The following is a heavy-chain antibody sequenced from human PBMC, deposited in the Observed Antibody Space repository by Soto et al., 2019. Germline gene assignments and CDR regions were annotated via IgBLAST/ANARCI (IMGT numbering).Heavy chain of an antibody. CDR3: ARMATYGTLNWFDP. CDR2: MNPNSANT. D-gene: IGHD1-1*01. CDR1: GYAFGDYD. J-gene: IGHJ5*02. V-gene: IGHV1-8*01. Sequence: QVQLVQSGAEVQRPGASVKVSCRASGYAFGDYDISWVRQAPGQGLEWMGWMNPNSANTGYAQKFQGRVSMTRYMSISTAYMELSRLRPEDTAIYYCARMATYGTLNWFDPWGQGDLVTVSS.